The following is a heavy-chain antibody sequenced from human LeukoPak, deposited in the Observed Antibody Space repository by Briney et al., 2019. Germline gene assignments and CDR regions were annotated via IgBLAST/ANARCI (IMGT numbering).Heavy chain of an antibody. V-gene: IGHV3-11*04. CDR2: ISSSGSTI. J-gene: IGHJ5*02. D-gene: IGHD6-13*01. CDR1: GFTFKNAW. Sequence: GGSLRLSCAASGFTFKNAWMSWVRQAPGKGLEWVSYISSSGSTIYYADSVKGRFTISRDNAKNSLYLQMNSLRAEDTAVYYCASCPIAAADYNWFDPWGQGTLVTVSS. CDR3: ASCPIAAADYNWFDP.